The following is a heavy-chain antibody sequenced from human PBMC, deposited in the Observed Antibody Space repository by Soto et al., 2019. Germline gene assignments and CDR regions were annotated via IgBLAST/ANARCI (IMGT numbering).Heavy chain of an antibody. CDR2: ISWNSGSI. V-gene: IGHV3-9*01. CDR1: GFTFDDYA. J-gene: IGHJ3*02. CDR3: AKDTYYDILSGGAFDI. D-gene: IGHD3-9*01. Sequence: EVQLVESGGGLVQPGRSLRLSCAASGFTFDDYAMHWVRQAPGKGLEWVSGISWNSGSIGYADSVKGRFTISRDNAKNXLYLQMNSLRAEDTALYYCAKDTYYDILSGGAFDIWGQGTMVTVSS.